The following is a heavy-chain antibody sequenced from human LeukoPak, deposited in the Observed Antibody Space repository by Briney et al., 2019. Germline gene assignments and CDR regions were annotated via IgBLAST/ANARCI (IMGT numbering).Heavy chain of an antibody. CDR2: INPNSGGT. D-gene: IGHD3-10*01. Sequence: AASVKVSCKASGGTFSSYAISWVRQAPGQGLEWMGRINPNSGGTNYAQKFQGWVTMTRDTSISTAYMELNRLRSDDTAVYYCARDRHYGSGSYYFDYWGQGTLVTVSS. J-gene: IGHJ4*02. V-gene: IGHV1-2*04. CDR3: ARDRHYGSGSYYFDY. CDR1: GGTFSSYA.